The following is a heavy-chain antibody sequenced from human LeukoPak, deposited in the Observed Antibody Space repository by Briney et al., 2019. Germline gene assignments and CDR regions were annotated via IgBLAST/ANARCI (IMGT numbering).Heavy chain of an antibody. Sequence: GGSLRLSCAASGFTFSSYTMHWVRQAPGKGLEWVAVISYDGSNKYYADSVKGRFTISRDNSKNTLYLQMNSLRPEDTAVYYCAREPSTVTKILFLRYWGQGTLVTVSS. J-gene: IGHJ4*02. V-gene: IGHV3-30*04. D-gene: IGHD4-11*01. CDR1: GFTFSSYT. CDR3: AREPSTVTKILFLRY. CDR2: ISYDGSNK.